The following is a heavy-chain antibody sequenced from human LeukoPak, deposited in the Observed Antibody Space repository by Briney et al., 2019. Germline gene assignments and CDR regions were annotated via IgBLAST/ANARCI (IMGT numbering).Heavy chain of an antibody. CDR1: GFTFSSYA. V-gene: IGHV3-23*01. Sequence: GGSLRLSCAASGFTFSSYAMSWVRQAPGKGLEWVSAISGSGGSTYYADSVKGRFTISRDNSKNTLYLQMNSLRAEDTAVYYCAKAYYYGSGSYRYYYYYGMDVWGQGTTVPVSS. D-gene: IGHD3-10*01. J-gene: IGHJ6*02. CDR2: ISGSGGST. CDR3: AKAYYYGSGSYRYYYYYGMDV.